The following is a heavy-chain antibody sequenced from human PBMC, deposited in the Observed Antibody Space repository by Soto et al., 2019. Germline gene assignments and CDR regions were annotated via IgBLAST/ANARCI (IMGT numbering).Heavy chain of an antibody. V-gene: IGHV3-30-3*01. CDR3: ARGGIQLWLECSAP. Sequence: PGGSLRLSCAASGFTFSSYAMHWVRQAPGKGLEWVAVISYDGSNKYYADSVKGRFTISRDNSKNTLFLQMNSLRAEDTAVYYCARGGIQLWLECSAPGGQETRVTVSS. CDR2: ISYDGSNK. CDR1: GFTFSSYA. J-gene: IGHJ5*02. D-gene: IGHD5-18*01.